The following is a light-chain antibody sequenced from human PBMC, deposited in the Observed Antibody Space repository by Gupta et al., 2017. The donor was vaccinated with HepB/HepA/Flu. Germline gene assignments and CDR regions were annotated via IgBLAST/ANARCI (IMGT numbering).Light chain of an antibody. J-gene: IGKJ5*01. CDR1: QGIRDD. CDR3: LQHKGYPLT. V-gene: IGKV1-17*01. CDR2: SAS. Sequence: DIQMTQSPSSLSASVGDRVTITCRASQGIRDDLSWYQQKPGRAPKRLIYSASSLQNGVPSRFSGSGSGTEFTLKISSLQPEDSAIYYCLQHKGYPLTFGQGTRLE.